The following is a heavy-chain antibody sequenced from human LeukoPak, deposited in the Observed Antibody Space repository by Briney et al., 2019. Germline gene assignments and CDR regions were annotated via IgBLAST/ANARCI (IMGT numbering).Heavy chain of an antibody. V-gene: IGHV1-69*05. CDR3: ARGPYCTSANCRGPWFDP. CDR2: IVPIFGTA. Sequence: ASVKVSCKASGGTFSSYVIGWVRQAPGQGLEWMGGIVPIFGTANYALKFQGRVTITTDESTSTTYMELSSLRSEDTAVYYCARGPYCTSANCRGPWFDPWGQGTLVTVSS. CDR1: GGTFSSYV. J-gene: IGHJ5*02. D-gene: IGHD2-2*01.